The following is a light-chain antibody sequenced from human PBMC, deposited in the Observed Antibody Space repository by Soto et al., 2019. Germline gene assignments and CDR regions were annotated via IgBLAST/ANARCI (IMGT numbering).Light chain of an antibody. CDR2: GAS. CDR1: QGVYSS. V-gene: IGKV3-15*01. Sequence: ETVMTQSRATLSVSPGERATLSCRASQGVYSSLAWYQQKPGQAPRLLIYGASTRATGIPARFSGSGSGTEFTLTISRLQSEDFAVYYCQQYNNWPPWTFGQGTKVDIK. CDR3: QQYNNWPPWT. J-gene: IGKJ1*01.